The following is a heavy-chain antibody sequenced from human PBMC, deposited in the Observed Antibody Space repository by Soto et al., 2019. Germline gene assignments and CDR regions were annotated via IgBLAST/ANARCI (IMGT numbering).Heavy chain of an antibody. CDR1: GGSISSSNYY. D-gene: IGHD6-13*01. V-gene: IGHV4-39*07. CDR2: IYYSGST. J-gene: IGHJ4*02. CDR3: AKETGYSSSWEKIDY. Sequence: PSETLSLTCTVSGGSISSSNYYWGWIRQPPGKGLEWIGSIYYSGSTNYNPSLKSRVTISVDTSKSQSSLKLSSVTAADTAVYYCAKETGYSSSWEKIDYWGQGTLVTAPQ.